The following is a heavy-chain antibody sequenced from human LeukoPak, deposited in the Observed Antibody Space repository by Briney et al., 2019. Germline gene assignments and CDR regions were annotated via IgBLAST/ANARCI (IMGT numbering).Heavy chain of an antibody. CDR2: IYPGDSDT. CDR3: ARHNPLRYFDWLLPDY. V-gene: IGHV5-51*01. J-gene: IGHJ4*02. D-gene: IGHD3-9*01. Sequence: GESLKISCKGSGYSFTSYWVGWVRQMPGKGLEWMGIIYPGDSDTRYSPSFQGQVTISADKSISTAYLQWSSLKASDTAMYYCARHNPLRYFDWLLPDYWGQGALVTVSS. CDR1: GYSFTSYW.